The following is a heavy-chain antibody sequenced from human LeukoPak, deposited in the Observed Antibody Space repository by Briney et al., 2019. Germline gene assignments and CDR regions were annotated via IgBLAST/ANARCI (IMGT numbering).Heavy chain of an antibody. D-gene: IGHD2-2*01. J-gene: IGHJ4*02. CDR1: GFTFSSYG. V-gene: IGHV3-33*01. CDR3: ARGSAALYYFDF. Sequence: GGSLRLSCAASGFTFSSYGMHWVRQAPGKGLEWVALIWYDGSDIYYADSVKGRFIISRDNSKNTLYLQMNTLRAEATAVYYCARGSAALYYFDFWGQGTLVTVSS. CDR2: IWYDGSDI.